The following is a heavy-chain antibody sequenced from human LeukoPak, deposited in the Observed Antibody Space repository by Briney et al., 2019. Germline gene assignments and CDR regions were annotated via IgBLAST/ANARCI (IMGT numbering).Heavy chain of an antibody. D-gene: IGHD3-10*01. Sequence: SETPSLTCAVSGGSISSSNWWSWVRQPPGKGLEWIGEIYHSGSTNYNPSLKSRVTISVDKSKNQFSLKLSSVTAADTAVYYCAQRETDYYGSGSYYGYWGQGTLVTVSS. CDR1: GGSISSSNW. CDR3: AQRETDYYGSGSYYGY. V-gene: IGHV4-4*02. J-gene: IGHJ4*02. CDR2: IYHSGST.